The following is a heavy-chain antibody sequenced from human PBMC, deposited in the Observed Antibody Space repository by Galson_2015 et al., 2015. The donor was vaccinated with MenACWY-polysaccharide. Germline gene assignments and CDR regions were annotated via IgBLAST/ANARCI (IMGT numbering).Heavy chain of an antibody. V-gene: IGHV3-7*01. D-gene: IGHD3-10*01. J-gene: IGHJ4*02. CDR1: GFTFSTFW. CDR2: IKQDGSEK. Sequence: SLRLSCAASGFTFSTFWMSWVRQAPGKGVVWVASIKQDGSEKYLVDSVKGRFTISRDNAENSLFLQMNSLRAEDTAVYYCARERWVRGVFFDQWGQGTLVTVSS. CDR3: ARERWVRGVFFDQ.